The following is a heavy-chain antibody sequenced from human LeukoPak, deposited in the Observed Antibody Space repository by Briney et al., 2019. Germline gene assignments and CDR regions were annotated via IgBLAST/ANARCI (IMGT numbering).Heavy chain of an antibody. Sequence: SETLSLTCAVSGYSLGKNYYWGWIRQPPGKGLEWIGRIYGTGSTSYNPSLMNRVTMSVDTSKNHFSMKLTSVTAADTAVYYCARYDSRGSASTRFDYWGQGILVTTYS. V-gene: IGHV4-38-2*01. CDR3: ARYDSRGSASTRFDY. CDR2: IYGTGST. D-gene: IGHD3-16*01. CDR1: GYSLGKNYY. J-gene: IGHJ4*02.